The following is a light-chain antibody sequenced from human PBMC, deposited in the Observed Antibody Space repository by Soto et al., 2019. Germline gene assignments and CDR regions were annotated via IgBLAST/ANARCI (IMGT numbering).Light chain of an antibody. CDR2: SDF. Sequence: QSVLTQPPSVSGAPGQTVTISCTGSSSNFGAGHDVNWYQQLPGSAPKLVIYSDFKRPSGVPARFSGSRSGTSASLAITGLQAEDEADYYCQSYDSSLSGYVFGTGTKLTVL. CDR1: SSNFGAGHD. V-gene: IGLV1-40*01. CDR3: QSYDSSLSGYV. J-gene: IGLJ1*01.